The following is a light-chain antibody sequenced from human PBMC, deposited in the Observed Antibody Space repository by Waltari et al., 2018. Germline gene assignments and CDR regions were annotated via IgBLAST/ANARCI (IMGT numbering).Light chain of an antibody. CDR2: GAS. J-gene: IGKJ2*01. V-gene: IGKV3-20*01. CDR1: QSVSSSY. CDR3: QQYGSSPLMYT. Sequence: EIVLTQSPGTLSLSPGESAPLSCRASQSVSSSYLAWYQQKPGQAPRLLVDGASTRATGIADRFSGSGSGTDFTLTISRMEPEDFAVYYCQQYGSSPLMYTFGQGTKLEIK.